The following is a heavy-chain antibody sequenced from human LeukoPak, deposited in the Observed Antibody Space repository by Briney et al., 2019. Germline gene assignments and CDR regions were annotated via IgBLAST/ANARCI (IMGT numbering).Heavy chain of an antibody. D-gene: IGHD4-17*01. CDR1: GFTFSSYG. V-gene: IGHV3-30*18. Sequence: GGSLRLSCAASGFTFSSYGMHWVRQAPGKGLEWVAVISYDGSNKYYADSVKGRFTISRDNSKNTLYLQMNSLRAEDTAVYYCAKDHGSYGDYVQDGSAWGQGTLVTVSS. CDR2: ISYDGSNK. J-gene: IGHJ5*02. CDR3: AKDHGSYGDYVQDGSA.